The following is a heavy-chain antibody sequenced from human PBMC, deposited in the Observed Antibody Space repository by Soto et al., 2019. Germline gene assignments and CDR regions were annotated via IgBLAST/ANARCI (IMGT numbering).Heavy chain of an antibody. CDR3: SDSSCYRGSCYPYFGMDF. D-gene: IGHD3-22*01. V-gene: IGHV3-49*03. J-gene: IGHJ6*02. CDR2: IRSTGYGGTT. Sequence: GGSLRLSCTASGLTFGDNAMSWFRQAPGKGLEWVGFIRSTGYGGTTEYAASVKGRFTISRDDSKSIAYLQMNSLKTEDTAVYYCSDSSCYRGSCYPYFGMDFWGQGTTVTVS. CDR1: GLTFGDNA.